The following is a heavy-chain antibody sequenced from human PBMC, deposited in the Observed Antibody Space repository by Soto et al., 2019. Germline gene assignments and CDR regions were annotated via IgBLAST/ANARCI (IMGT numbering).Heavy chain of an antibody. CDR2: ISSSSSTI. Sequence: DVQLVESGGGLVQPGGSLRLSCAASGFTFRSYNMNWVRQAPGKGLDWVSYISSSSSTIYYADSVKGRFTISRDNAKNSLYLQMNSLRDDDTAMYYCARGGTIAVTTIGDYWGKGTLVTVSS. D-gene: IGHD5-12*01. CDR3: ARGGTIAVTTIGDY. J-gene: IGHJ4*01. V-gene: IGHV3-48*02. CDR1: GFTFRSYN.